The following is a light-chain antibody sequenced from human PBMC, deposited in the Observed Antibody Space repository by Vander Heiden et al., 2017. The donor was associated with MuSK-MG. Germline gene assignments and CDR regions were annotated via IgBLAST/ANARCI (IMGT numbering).Light chain of an antibody. CDR1: QSLLHSTGNTY. J-gene: IGKJ2*01. V-gene: IGKV2-28*01. CDR3: RQAGQIPHT. CDR2: LGF. Sequence: SISCSSSQSLLHSTGNTYLDWYLQRPGQSPQLLISLGFNRASGVPDRFSCSGSGTDFTLKISRVEAEDVGVYYCRQAGQIPHTFGQGTKLEIK.